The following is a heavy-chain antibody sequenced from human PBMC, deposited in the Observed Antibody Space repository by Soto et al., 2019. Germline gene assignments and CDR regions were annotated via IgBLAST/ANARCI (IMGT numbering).Heavy chain of an antibody. CDR3: TRRYNWNGNYFDP. J-gene: IGHJ5*02. Sequence: SETLSLTCTVSGASISVHSYYRTWIRQPPGKGLEWIGSSYYSGTTYFNPSLKSRATISVDTSKNQFSLRLTSVTAADTAIYYCTRRYNWNGNYFDPWGPGALVTVSS. V-gene: IGHV4-39*01. CDR2: SYYSGTT. D-gene: IGHD1-20*01. CDR1: GASISVHSYY.